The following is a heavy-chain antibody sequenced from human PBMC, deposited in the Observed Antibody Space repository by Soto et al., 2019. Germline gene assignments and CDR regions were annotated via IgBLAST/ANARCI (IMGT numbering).Heavy chain of an antibody. CDR2: ISGSGGSK. CDR1: GFTFSSYA. V-gene: IGHV3-23*01. Sequence: GGSLRLSCAASGFTFSSYAMSWVRQAPGKGLEWVSAISGSGGSKYCADSVKGRFTISRDNSKNTWYLQMISLRAEDTAVYYCAKSEWLGYCSSTSCYDAMYYFDYWGQGTLVTVSS. J-gene: IGHJ4*02. CDR3: AKSEWLGYCSSTSCYDAMYYFDY. D-gene: IGHD2-2*01.